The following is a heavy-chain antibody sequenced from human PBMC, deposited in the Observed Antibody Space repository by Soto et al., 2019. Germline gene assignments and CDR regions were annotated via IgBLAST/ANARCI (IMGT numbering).Heavy chain of an antibody. CDR1: GYTYSSYS. Sequence: ASVKVSCKASGYTYSSYSISWVRQAPGQGLEWIGRISTYNGNTNYAQRLQGRVTMTTDTSTSTAYMELRSLRSDDTAVYYCARDKIAVAGGFDPWGQGTLVTVS. CDR2: ISTYNGNT. CDR3: ARDKIAVAGGFDP. D-gene: IGHD6-19*01. J-gene: IGHJ5*02. V-gene: IGHV1-18*04.